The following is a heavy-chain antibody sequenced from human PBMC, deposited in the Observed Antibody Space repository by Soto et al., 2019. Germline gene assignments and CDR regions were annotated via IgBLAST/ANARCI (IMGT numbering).Heavy chain of an antibody. J-gene: IGHJ4*02. CDR3: ARRFCTDNSCYYFDF. CDR2: INPSGGIT. Sequence: QVQLVQSGAEVKKPGASVKVSCKASGYTFSLNYIHWVRQAPGQGLDWMGMINPSGGITNYAQTFQGRVTMTTDTYTSTVYMELSRLRSEDTAMYYCARRFCTDNSCYYFDFWGQGSLVTVSS. D-gene: IGHD2-2*01. V-gene: IGHV1-46*01. CDR1: GYTFSLNY.